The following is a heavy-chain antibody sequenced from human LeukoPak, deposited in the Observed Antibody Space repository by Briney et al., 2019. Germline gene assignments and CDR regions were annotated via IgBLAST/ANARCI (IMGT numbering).Heavy chain of an antibody. D-gene: IGHD1/OR15-1a*01. V-gene: IGHV1-18*01. CDR2: ISSYNGNT. Sequence: ASVKVSCKASDYTFTNYGISWVRQAPGQGLEWMGWISSYNGNTYYTQKLQGRVTLTTDTSTSTAYMELRSLRSDDTAVYYCATSQNWNNASAYWGQGTLVTVSS. CDR1: DYTFTNYG. J-gene: IGHJ4*02. CDR3: ATSQNWNNASAY.